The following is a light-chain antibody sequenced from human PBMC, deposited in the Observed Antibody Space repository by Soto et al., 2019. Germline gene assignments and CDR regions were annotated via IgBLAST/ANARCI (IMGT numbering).Light chain of an antibody. J-gene: IGKJ3*01. CDR2: DAS. CDR3: LQYDSVPFT. V-gene: IGKV1-33*01. Sequence: IQMTQSPSSLSAPVGDRVTITCQASQDISNYLNWYQQKPGKAPKLLIYDASNLETGVPSRFSGSGYGTDFTLIISSLQPEDIATYYCLQYDSVPFTFGPGTKVDFK. CDR1: QDISNY.